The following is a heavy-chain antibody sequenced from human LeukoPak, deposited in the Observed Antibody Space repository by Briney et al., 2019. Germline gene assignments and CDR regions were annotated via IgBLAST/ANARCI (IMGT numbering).Heavy chain of an antibody. J-gene: IGHJ6*03. Sequence: GGSLRLSCAVSGFTFSSYAMNWVRQAPGTGLEWVSVISGTGNTIYYADSVKGRFTVSRDNSQNTLYLQMNSLRDDDTAVYYCAKEGDQFRGYLDAWGKGTTVTVSS. V-gene: IGHV3-23*01. CDR2: ISGTGNTI. CDR3: AKEGDQFRGYLDA. CDR1: GFTFSSYA. D-gene: IGHD3-16*01.